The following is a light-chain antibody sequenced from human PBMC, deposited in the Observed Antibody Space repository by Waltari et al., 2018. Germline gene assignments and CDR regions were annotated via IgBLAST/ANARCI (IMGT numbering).Light chain of an antibody. CDR3: SSYTASRALEVL. V-gene: IGLV2-14*03. J-gene: IGLJ2*01. CDR2: DFS. Sequence: QSALTQPASVSGSPGQSITISCTGTNSDVGDFDFVSCYQQHPGEAPKLLIYDFSNRPSRVSHRFSGSKSGTTASLTISGLQAEDEADYYCSSYTASRALEVLFGGGTKLTVL. CDR1: NSDVGDFDF.